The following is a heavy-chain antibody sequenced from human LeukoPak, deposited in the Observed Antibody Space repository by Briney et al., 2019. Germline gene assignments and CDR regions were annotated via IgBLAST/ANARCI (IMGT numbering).Heavy chain of an antibody. CDR2: IYHSGST. V-gene: IGHV4-38-2*02. Sequence: SETLSLTCTVSGYSISSGYYWGWIRQPPGKGLEWIGSIYHSGSTYYNPSLKSRVTISVDTSKNQFSLKLSSVTAADTAVYYCARGPIVNWFDPWGQGTLVTVSS. J-gene: IGHJ5*02. D-gene: IGHD3-16*02. CDR1: GYSISSGYY. CDR3: ARGPIVNWFDP.